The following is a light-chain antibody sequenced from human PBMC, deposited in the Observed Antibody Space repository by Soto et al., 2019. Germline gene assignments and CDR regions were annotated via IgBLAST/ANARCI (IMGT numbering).Light chain of an antibody. V-gene: IGKV1-39*01. Sequence: EIQMTQSPSSLSASVGDRVTITCRASQNINNYLNWYQHQPGKGPKLLIFAASNLQSGVPSRFRGSGSGTDFTLTISSLQTEDFATYYCHQSYTFPETFGQGTKVEIK. J-gene: IGKJ1*01. CDR1: QNINNY. CDR3: HQSYTFPET. CDR2: AAS.